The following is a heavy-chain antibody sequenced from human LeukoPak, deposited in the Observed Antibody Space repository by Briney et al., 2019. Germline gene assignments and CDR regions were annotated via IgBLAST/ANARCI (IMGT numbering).Heavy chain of an antibody. J-gene: IGHJ2*01. V-gene: IGHV4-39*01. CDR1: GCSINRSNYY. CDR2: MLYSGRA. CDR3: VRRAMSSGYDGWYFDL. Sequence: SETLSLTCTVPGCSINRSNYYWGWIRQPPGKGLEGIGTMLYSGRANYNPSLKNRVTISADTSKNQFSLKLNSVTAADTAVYYCVRRAMSSGYDGWYFDLWGRGTLVTVSS. D-gene: IGHD3-22*01.